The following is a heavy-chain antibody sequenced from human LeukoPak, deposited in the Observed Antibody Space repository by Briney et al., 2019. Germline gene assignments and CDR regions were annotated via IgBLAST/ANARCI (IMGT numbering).Heavy chain of an antibody. Sequence: ASVKVSCKASGYTFTGYYMHWVRQAPGQGLEWMGWINPNSGGTNYAQKFQGRVTMTRDTSISTAYMELSRLRSDDTAVYYCARMEMATAIFDYWGQGTLVTVSS. V-gene: IGHV1-2*02. J-gene: IGHJ4*02. D-gene: IGHD5-24*01. CDR3: ARMEMATAIFDY. CDR2: INPNSGGT. CDR1: GYTFTGYY.